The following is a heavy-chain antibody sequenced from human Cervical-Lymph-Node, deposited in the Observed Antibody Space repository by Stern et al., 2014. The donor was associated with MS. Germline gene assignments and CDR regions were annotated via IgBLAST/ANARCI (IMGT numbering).Heavy chain of an antibody. Sequence: EVQLVQSGGGLVQPGGSLRLSCAASGFSFSNSWMSWVRQAPGKGLEWVANIKPDGSERYYVDSVKGRFTISRDNAENSLYLQMNSLRADDTALYYCARDYGFGWDYWGQGSLVTVSS. J-gene: IGHJ4*02. CDR3: ARDYGFGWDY. CDR2: IKPDGSER. CDR1: GFSFSNSW. V-gene: IGHV3-7*01. D-gene: IGHD6-19*01.